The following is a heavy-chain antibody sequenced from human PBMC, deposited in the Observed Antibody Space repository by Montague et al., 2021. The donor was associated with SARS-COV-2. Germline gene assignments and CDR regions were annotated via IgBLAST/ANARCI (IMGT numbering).Heavy chain of an antibody. Sequence: SLRLSCAASGFTFSSYSMNWVRQAPGKGLEWVSSISSSSSYIYYADSAKGRFTISRDNAKNSLYLQMNSLRAEDTDVYYCARGGLRYCSGGSCRTKDGMDVWGQGTTVTVSS. CDR2: ISSSSSYI. CDR1: GFTFSSYS. D-gene: IGHD2-15*01. J-gene: IGHJ6*02. V-gene: IGHV3-21*01. CDR3: ARGGLRYCSGGSCRTKDGMDV.